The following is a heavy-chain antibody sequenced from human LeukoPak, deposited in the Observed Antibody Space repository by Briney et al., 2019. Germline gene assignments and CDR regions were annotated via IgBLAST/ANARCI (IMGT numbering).Heavy chain of an antibody. D-gene: IGHD6-19*01. J-gene: IGHJ4*02. Sequence: GGSLRLSCAASGFTVSSNYMSWVRQAPGKGLEWVSVIYSGGSTYYAASVKGRFNISRDNSKNTLYLQMNSLRAEDTAVYYCARPPQGYSSGWYYFDYWGQGTLVSVSS. CDR3: ARPPQGYSSGWYYFDY. V-gene: IGHV3-53*01. CDR2: IYSGGST. CDR1: GFTVSSNY.